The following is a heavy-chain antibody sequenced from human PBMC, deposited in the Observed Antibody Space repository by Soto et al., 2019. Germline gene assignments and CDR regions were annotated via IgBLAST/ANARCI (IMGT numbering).Heavy chain of an antibody. Sequence: QITLKESGPTLVKPTQTLTLTCTFSGFSLNTNGVGVGWIRQPPGKALEWLALIYWDDDKRYSPSLKSRLTITTDTSKNQVVLTMTNMDPVYTATYYCAHRRVRDSSGENFDSWGQGTLVTVSS. D-gene: IGHD6-19*01. CDR2: IYWDDDK. V-gene: IGHV2-5*02. J-gene: IGHJ4*02. CDR3: AHRRVRDSSGENFDS. CDR1: GFSLNTNGVG.